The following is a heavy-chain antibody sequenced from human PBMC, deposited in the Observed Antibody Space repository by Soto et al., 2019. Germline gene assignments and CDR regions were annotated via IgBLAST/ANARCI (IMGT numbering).Heavy chain of an antibody. D-gene: IGHD3-3*01. V-gene: IGHV3-15*01. J-gene: IGHJ4*02. CDR1: GFTFSNAW. Sequence: GGSLRLSCAATGFTFSNAWMSWVRQAPGNGLEWVGRIKSKTDGGTTDYAAPVKGRFTISRDDSKNTLYLQMNSLKTEDTAVYYCTSAREWLDYFDYWGQGTLVTV. CDR3: TSAREWLDYFDY. CDR2: IKSKTDGGTT.